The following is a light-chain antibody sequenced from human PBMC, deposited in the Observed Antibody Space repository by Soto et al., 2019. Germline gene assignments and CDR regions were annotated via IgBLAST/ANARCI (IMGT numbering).Light chain of an antibody. V-gene: IGKV3-20*01. J-gene: IGKJ5*01. CDR3: QQYDNWFPIT. CDR1: QSVSSSY. CDR2: GAS. Sequence: ENVLKQSPGTLSLSPGERATLSCRASQSVSSSYLAWYQQKPGQAPRLLIYGASSRATGIPARFSGSGSGTEFTLTISSLQSEDFAVYYCQQYDNWFPITFGQGTLLEVK.